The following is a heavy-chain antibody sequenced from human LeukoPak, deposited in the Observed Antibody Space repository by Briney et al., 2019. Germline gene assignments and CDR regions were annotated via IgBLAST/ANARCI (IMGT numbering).Heavy chain of an antibody. J-gene: IGHJ4*02. V-gene: IGHV3-30*02. Sequence: GGSLRLSCAASGFTFSGYGMHWVRQAPGKGLEWVAYIRYDGGQKYYVDSVKGRFTISSDNSKNTMSLQMNSLTDEDTAVYYCAAIAVAGLYWGQGTLVTVSS. CDR1: GFTFSGYG. D-gene: IGHD6-13*01. CDR3: AAIAVAGLY. CDR2: IRYDGGQK.